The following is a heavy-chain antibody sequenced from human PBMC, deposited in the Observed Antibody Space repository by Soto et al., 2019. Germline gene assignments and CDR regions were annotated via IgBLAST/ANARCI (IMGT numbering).Heavy chain of an antibody. Sequence: PGGSLRLSCAASGFTFSSYGMHWVRQAPGKGLEWVAVTWYDGSNKYYADSVKGRFTISRDNSKNTLYLQMNSLRAEDTAVYYCASGRGAVLRYFDWLTHWGQGTLVTVSS. CDR3: ASGRGAVLRYFDWLTH. J-gene: IGHJ5*02. CDR1: GFTFSSYG. V-gene: IGHV3-33*01. CDR2: TWYDGSNK. D-gene: IGHD3-9*01.